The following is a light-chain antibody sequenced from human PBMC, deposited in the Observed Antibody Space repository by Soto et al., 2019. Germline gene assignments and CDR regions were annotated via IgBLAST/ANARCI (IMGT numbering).Light chain of an antibody. CDR2: LGS. CDR1: QSLLHSNGYNY. J-gene: IGKJ3*01. Sequence: DIVMTQSPLSLPVTPGEPASISCRSSQSLLHSNGYNYLDWYLQKPGQSPQLLIYLGSNRASGVPDRFGGSESGTDFTLKISRVEAEDVGVYYCMQALQTGVTFGPGTKVDIK. CDR3: MQALQTGVT. V-gene: IGKV2-28*01.